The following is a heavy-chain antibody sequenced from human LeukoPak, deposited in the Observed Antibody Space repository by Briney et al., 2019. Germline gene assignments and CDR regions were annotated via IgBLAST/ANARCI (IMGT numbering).Heavy chain of an antibody. CDR1: GLTFSSHA. V-gene: IGHV3-23*01. CDR2: ITGSGGST. Sequence: GGSLRLSCVASGLTFSSHAMTWVRQTPGKGLEWVSGITGSGGSTYHAESVKGRFTISRDNSKNTLYLQMNSLRAEDTAVYYCAREDLAAAGRFDYWGQGTLVTVSS. D-gene: IGHD6-13*01. CDR3: AREDLAAAGRFDY. J-gene: IGHJ4*02.